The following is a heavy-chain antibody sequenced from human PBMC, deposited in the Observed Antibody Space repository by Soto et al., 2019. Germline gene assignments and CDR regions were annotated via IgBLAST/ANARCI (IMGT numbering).Heavy chain of an antibody. D-gene: IGHD6-25*01. V-gene: IGHV3-23*01. CDR2: ISTSAGNT. CDR3: ARKYSSASYYFDY. Sequence: EVQLLESGGGLVQPGGSLRLSCAASGFAFSSYSMSWVRQAPGKGLEWVTAISTSAGNTYYADSVKGRFTISRDNSKTALYLQMNSLGAEDSAVYYCARKYSSASYYFDYWGQGTVVTVCS. CDR1: GFAFSSYS. J-gene: IGHJ4*02.